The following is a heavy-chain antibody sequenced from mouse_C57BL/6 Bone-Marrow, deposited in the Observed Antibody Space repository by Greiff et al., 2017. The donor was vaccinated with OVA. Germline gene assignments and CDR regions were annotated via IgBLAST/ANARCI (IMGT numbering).Heavy chain of an antibody. Sequence: EVKVEESGGGLVKPGGSLKLSCAASGFTFSSYAMSWVRQTPEKRLEWVATISDGGSYTYYPDNVKGRFTISRDNAKNNLYLQMSHLKSEDTAMYYCARDRYVAYWGQGTLVTVSA. CDR3: ARDRYVAY. CDR1: GFTFSSYA. CDR2: ISDGGSYT. D-gene: IGHD1-1*01. V-gene: IGHV5-4*01. J-gene: IGHJ3*01.